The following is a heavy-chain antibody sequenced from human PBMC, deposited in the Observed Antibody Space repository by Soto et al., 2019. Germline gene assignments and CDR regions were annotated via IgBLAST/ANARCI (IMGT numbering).Heavy chain of an antibody. CDR3: AKEGSSSSWEAYYYYYGMDV. CDR2: ISGSGGST. Sequence: GGSLRLSCAASGLTFSSHAMSWVRQAPGKGLEWVSGISGSGGSTYYADSVKGRFTISRDNSKNTLYLQMNSLRAEDTAVYYCAKEGSSSSWEAYYYYYGMDVWGQGTTVTVSS. V-gene: IGHV3-23*01. J-gene: IGHJ6*02. CDR1: GLTFSSHA. D-gene: IGHD6-13*01.